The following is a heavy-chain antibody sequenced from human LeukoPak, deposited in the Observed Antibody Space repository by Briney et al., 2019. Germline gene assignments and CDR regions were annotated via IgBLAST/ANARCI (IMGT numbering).Heavy chain of an antibody. D-gene: IGHD3-9*01. Sequence: SSETLSLTCAVYGGSFSGYYWSWIRQPPGKGLEWIGEINHSGSTNYNPSLKSRVTISVDTSKNQFSLKLSSVTAADTAVYYCARQGQPAYYDILTGYSPNWFDPWGQGTLVTVSS. J-gene: IGHJ5*02. V-gene: IGHV4-34*01. CDR1: GGSFSGYY. CDR2: INHSGST. CDR3: ARQGQPAYYDILTGYSPNWFDP.